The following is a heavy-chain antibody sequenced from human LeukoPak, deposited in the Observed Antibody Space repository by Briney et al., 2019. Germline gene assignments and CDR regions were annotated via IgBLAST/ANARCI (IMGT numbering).Heavy chain of an antibody. D-gene: IGHD3-16*01. CDR3: AKLRIAFGGLIRDAFDI. V-gene: IGHV3-23*01. CDR1: GFTVSSNY. CDR2: ISGSGGSA. J-gene: IGHJ3*02. Sequence: GGSLRLSCAASGFTVSSNYMSWVRQAPGKGLEWVSGISGSGGSASYADSVRGRFTISRDNAKDTLYVQMNSLRAEDTAIYYCAKLRIAFGGLIRDAFDIWGQGTMVSVSS.